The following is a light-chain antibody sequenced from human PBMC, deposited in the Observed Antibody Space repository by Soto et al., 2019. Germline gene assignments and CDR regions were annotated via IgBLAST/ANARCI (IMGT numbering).Light chain of an antibody. V-gene: IGLV2-14*01. CDR3: SSYRTGGSYV. Sequence: QPVLTQPASVSGSPGQSITISCTGTSSDVGGYEYVSWYQQYPGKAPKLMIYEVIDRPAGAPRRFSGSKSGNTASLTITGLQAEDEADYYCSSYRTGGSYVFGTGTKLTVL. CDR2: EVI. CDR1: SSDVGGYEY. J-gene: IGLJ1*01.